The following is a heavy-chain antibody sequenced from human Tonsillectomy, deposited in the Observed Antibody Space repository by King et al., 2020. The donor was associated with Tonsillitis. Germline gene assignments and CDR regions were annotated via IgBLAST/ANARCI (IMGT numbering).Heavy chain of an antibody. CDR1: GYTFTTYA. D-gene: IGHD3-22*01. CDR2: INTAYGNT. Sequence: QLVQSGTEVKKPGASVKVSCKASGYTFTTYAMHWVRQAPGQRLEWMGWINTAYGNTKYSQNFQGRVTITRDTSASTAYMELSSLRSEDTAVYYCAREGYYDSGGFADWGQGTLVTVSS. V-gene: IGHV1-3*04. J-gene: IGHJ4*02. CDR3: AREGYYDSGGFAD.